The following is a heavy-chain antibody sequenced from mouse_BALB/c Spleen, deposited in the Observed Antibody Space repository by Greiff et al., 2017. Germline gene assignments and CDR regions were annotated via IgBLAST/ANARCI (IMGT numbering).Heavy chain of an antibody. V-gene: IGHV14-3*02. J-gene: IGHJ3*01. CDR2: IDPANGNT. CDR1: GFNIKDTY. D-gene: IGHD2-1*01. CDR3: ARKGNWFAY. Sequence: VQLQQSGAELVKPGASVKLSCTASGFNIKDTYMPWVKQRPEQGLEWIGRIDPANGNTKYDPKFQGKATITADTSSNTAYLQLSSLTSEDTAVYYCARKGNWFAYWGQGTLVTVSA.